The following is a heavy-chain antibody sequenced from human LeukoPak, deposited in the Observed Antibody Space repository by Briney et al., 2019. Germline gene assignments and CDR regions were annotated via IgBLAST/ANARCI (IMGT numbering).Heavy chain of an antibody. D-gene: IGHD4-17*01. J-gene: IGHJ6*02. CDR1: GGTFSSYA. Sequence: SVKVSCKASGGTFSSYAISWVRQAPGQGLEWMGRIIPILGIANYAQKFQGRVAITADKSTSTAYMELSSLRSEDTAVYYCARRIYGGYYYYGMDVWGQGTTVTVSS. CDR3: ARRIYGGYYYYGMDV. V-gene: IGHV1-69*04. CDR2: IIPILGIA.